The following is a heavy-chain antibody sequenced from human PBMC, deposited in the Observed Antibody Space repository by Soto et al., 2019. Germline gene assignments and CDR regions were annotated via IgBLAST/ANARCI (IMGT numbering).Heavy chain of an antibody. V-gene: IGHV4-59*01. J-gene: IGHJ3*02. CDR1: CGSISSYY. Sequence: PSETLSLTCTVSCGSISSYYWSWIRQPPGKGLEWIGYIYYSGSTNYNPSLKSRVTISVDTSKNQFSLKLSSVTAADTAVYYCARAGQYCTNGVCYWNAFDIWGQGTMVTVS. D-gene: IGHD2-8*01. CDR3: ARAGQYCTNGVCYWNAFDI. CDR2: IYYSGST.